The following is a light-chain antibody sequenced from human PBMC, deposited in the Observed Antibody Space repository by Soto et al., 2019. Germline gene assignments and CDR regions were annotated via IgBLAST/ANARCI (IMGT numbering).Light chain of an antibody. CDR3: QQYYSYPSYT. J-gene: IGKJ2*01. V-gene: IGKV1-8*01. CDR2: AAS. Sequence: ALRMTQSPSSLSASTGDRVTITCRACQGISSYLAWYQQKPGKAPKLLIYAASTLQSGVPSRFSGSGSGTDFTLTISCLQSEDFATYYCQQYYSYPSYTFGQGTKLEIK. CDR1: QGISSY.